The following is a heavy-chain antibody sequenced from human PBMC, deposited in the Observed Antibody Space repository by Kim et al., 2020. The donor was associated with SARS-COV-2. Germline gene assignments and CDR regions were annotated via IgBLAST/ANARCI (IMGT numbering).Heavy chain of an antibody. J-gene: IGHJ4*02. D-gene: IGHD3-3*01. CDR2: IKSKTDGGTT. Sequence: GGSLRLSCAASGFTFSNAWMSWVRQAPGKGLEWVGRIKSKTDGGTTDYAAPVKGRFTISRDESKNTLHLQMNRLKTEDTAVYYCTTVGRGFWSGYYTDYWGEGTLVTVSS. CDR3: TTVGRGFWSGYYTDY. V-gene: IGHV3-15*01. CDR1: GFTFSNAW.